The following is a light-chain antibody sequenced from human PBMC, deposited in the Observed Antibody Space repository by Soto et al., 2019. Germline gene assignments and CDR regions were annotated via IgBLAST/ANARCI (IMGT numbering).Light chain of an antibody. CDR3: QQYNSYST. CDR1: QSISSC. V-gene: IGKV1-5*03. J-gene: IGKJ1*01. Sequence: DIQMTQSPSTLSASVGDRVTITSRASQSISSCLAWYQQKPGKAPKLLIYKASSLESGVPSRSSGSGSGTQVTLIISSLQSDDFATYHCQQYNSYSTFGQGTKVEIK. CDR2: KAS.